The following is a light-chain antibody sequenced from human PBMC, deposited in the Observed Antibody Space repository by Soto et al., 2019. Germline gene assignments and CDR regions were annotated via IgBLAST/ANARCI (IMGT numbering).Light chain of an antibody. CDR3: SSYTSRAPLYV. J-gene: IGLJ1*01. CDR2: DVN. V-gene: IGLV2-14*03. CDR1: STDVDGYDY. Sequence: QSALTQPASVSGSPGQSITISCTGASTDVDGYDYVSWYQQLPGQAPKLMIYDVNNRPSGVSCRFSGSKSGDTASLTISGLPASDDADYHTSSYTSRAPLYVFGTGTKVTV.